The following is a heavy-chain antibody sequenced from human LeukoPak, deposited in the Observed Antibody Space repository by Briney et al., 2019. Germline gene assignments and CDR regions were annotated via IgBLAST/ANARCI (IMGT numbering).Heavy chain of an antibody. V-gene: IGHV1-18*04. CDR2: IRAYNCNT. D-gene: IGHD6-19*01. CDR1: GYTFTSYG. Sequence: ASVKVSCKASGYTFTSYGISWVRQAPGQGLEWMGWIRAYNCNTNYAQKLQGRVTMTTDTSTSTAYMELRSLRSDDTAVYYCARDLLVGSGWAYDAFDIWGQGTMVTVSS. J-gene: IGHJ3*02. CDR3: ARDLLVGSGWAYDAFDI.